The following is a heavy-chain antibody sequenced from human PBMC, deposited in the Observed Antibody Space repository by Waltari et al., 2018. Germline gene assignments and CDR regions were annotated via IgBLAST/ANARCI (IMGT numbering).Heavy chain of an antibody. J-gene: IGHJ4*02. CDR3: ARGSDYYDSSGYFPYFDY. V-gene: IGHV4-34*01. D-gene: IGHD3-22*01. Sequence: QVQLQQWGAGLLKPSETLSLTCAVYGGSFSGYYWSWIRQPPGKGLEWIGEINHSGSTNYNPSLKSRCTISVDTSKNQFSLKLSSVTAADTAVYYCARGSDYYDSSGYFPYFDYWGQGTLVTVSS. CDR1: GGSFSGYY. CDR2: INHSGST.